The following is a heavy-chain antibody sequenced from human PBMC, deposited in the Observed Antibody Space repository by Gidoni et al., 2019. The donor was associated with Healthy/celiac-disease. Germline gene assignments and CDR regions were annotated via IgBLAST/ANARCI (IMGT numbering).Heavy chain of an antibody. CDR3: ARGYQDIVVVPAVGNWYFDL. Sequence: QVQLQESGPGLVKPSQTLSLTCTVSGGSISRGDYYWSWLRQPPGKGLEWIGYIYYSGRTYYNPSLKSRVTISVDTSKNQFSLKLSSVTAADTAVYYCARGYQDIVVVPAVGNWYFDLWGRGTLVTVSS. D-gene: IGHD2-2*01. J-gene: IGHJ2*01. CDR1: GGSISRGDYY. CDR2: IYYSGRT. V-gene: IGHV4-30-4*01.